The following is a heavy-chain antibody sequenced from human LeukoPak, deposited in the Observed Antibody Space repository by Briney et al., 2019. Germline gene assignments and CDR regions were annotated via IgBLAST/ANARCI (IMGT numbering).Heavy chain of an antibody. CDR2: ISGGGAYT. CDR3: AKGHSDFGTGLDF. V-gene: IGHV3-23*01. Sequence: QPGGSLRLSCAASGFTFTNYAMTWVRQAPGKGLDCISVISGGGAYTYYADSVQGRFTISRDNSDNTLYLQMNSLRAEDTAVYYCAKGHSDFGTGLDFWGQGTLVTVSS. D-gene: IGHD4/OR15-4a*01. J-gene: IGHJ4*02. CDR1: GFTFTNYA.